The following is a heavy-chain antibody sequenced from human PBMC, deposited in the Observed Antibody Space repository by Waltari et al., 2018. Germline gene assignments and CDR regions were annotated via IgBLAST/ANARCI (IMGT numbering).Heavy chain of an antibody. Sequence: EVQLVESGGGLVQPGGSLRLSCVASGFTFNGFAMHWVRQGPGKGLEWVAGIGTTADTFYPGSVKGRFTISRENAKNSLYLQMNSLSPGDTAVYYCTRVGWSYYYMDVWGKGTTVTVSS. CDR1: GFTFNGFA. CDR3: TRVGWSYYYMDV. CDR2: IGTTADT. J-gene: IGHJ6*03. V-gene: IGHV3-13*01.